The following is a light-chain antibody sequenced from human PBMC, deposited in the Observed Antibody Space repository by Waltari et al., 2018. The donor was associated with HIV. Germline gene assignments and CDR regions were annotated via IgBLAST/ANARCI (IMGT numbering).Light chain of an antibody. CDR2: EVS. Sequence: QSVLTQPASVSGSPGQSVTTSCTGTSSDFGFDNYVSWYQQYPGKAPTLIIYEVSSRPSGVSDRFSGSKSGNTASLTISGLQNEDEADYFCTSYTTSDTLRFGGGTKVTVL. CDR3: TSYTTSDTLR. J-gene: IGLJ3*02. CDR1: SSDFGFDNY. V-gene: IGLV2-14*03.